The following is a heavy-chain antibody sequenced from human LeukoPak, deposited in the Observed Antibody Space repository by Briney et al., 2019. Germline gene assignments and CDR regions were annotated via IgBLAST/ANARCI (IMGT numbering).Heavy chain of an antibody. J-gene: IGHJ5*02. D-gene: IGHD2-2*01. CDR2: TYYRSTWYN. Sequence: QTLSLTCAISGDSVSSNSVTWNWIRPSPSSGLEWLGRTYYRSTWYNDYAVSVRGRITVNPDTSKNQFSLHLNSVTPEDTAVYYCARRLTQYDCFNPWGQGILVTVSS. V-gene: IGHV6-1*01. CDR3: ARRLTQYDCFNP. CDR1: GDSVSSNSVT.